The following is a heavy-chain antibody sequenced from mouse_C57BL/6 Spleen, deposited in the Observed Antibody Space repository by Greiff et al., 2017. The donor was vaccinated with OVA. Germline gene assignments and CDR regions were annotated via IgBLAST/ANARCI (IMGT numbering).Heavy chain of an antibody. J-gene: IGHJ1*03. CDR3: ARDWDGYFDV. CDR1: GYTFTSYW. V-gene: IGHV1-72*01. CDR2: FDPNSGGT. D-gene: IGHD4-1*01. Sequence: QVQLQQSGAELVKPGASVKLSCKASGYTFTSYWMHWVKQRPGRGLAWIGRFDPNSGGTKYNEKFKSKATLTVDKPSSTAYMQLSSLTSEDSAVYYCARDWDGYFDVWGTGTTVTVAS.